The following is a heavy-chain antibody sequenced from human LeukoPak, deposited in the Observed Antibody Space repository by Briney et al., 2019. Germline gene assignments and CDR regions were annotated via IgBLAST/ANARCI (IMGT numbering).Heavy chain of an antibody. CDR2: IWNDGGNE. Sequence: GGSLRLSCAASGFTLSNYAMHWVRQAPGKGLEWVAVIWNDGGNENYADSVKGRFTISRDTSRNTLSLQMNSLRAEDTAVYYCAKTPEVILPRNFDYWGQGTLVTVSS. D-gene: IGHD3-3*01. J-gene: IGHJ4*02. CDR1: GFTLSNYA. V-gene: IGHV3-33*06. CDR3: AKTPEVILPRNFDY.